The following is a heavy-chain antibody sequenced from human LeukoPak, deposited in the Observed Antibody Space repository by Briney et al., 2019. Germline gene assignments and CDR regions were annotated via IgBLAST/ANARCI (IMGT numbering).Heavy chain of an antibody. V-gene: IGHV3-23*01. D-gene: IGHD6-19*01. CDR3: AKGLGFLPQFDY. J-gene: IGHJ4*02. CDR1: GFTFSSYA. CDR2: LSGSGGST. Sequence: GGSLRLSCVFSGFTFSSYAMSWVRQAPGKGLEWVSSLSGSGGSTYYADSVKGRFTISRDNSKNTLYLQMNSLRVEDTAVYYCAKGLGFLPQFDYWGQGTLVAVSS.